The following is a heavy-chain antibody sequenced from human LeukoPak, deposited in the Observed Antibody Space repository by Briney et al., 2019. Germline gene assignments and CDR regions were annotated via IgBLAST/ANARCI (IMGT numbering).Heavy chain of an antibody. J-gene: IGHJ6*03. Sequence: PGGSLRLSCAASAFTFSDYAMSWVRQAPGKGLEWVSAISGSGGSTYYTDSVKGRFTISRDNSRSTLYLHLNSLRAEDTAVYWCAKALRSIYYYYMDVWGNGTTITVSS. CDR1: AFTFSDYA. V-gene: IGHV3-23*01. CDR3: AKALRSIYYYYMDV. D-gene: IGHD3-10*01. CDR2: ISGSGGST.